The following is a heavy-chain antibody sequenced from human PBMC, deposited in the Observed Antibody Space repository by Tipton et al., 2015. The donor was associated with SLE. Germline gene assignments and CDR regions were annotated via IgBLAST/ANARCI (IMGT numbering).Heavy chain of an antibody. D-gene: IGHD3-22*01. J-gene: IGHJ5*02. CDR2: IYYSGST. V-gene: IGHV4-59*01. CDR1: GGSFSGYY. CDR3: ARGLYDSSGYYWFDP. Sequence: LSLTCAVYGGSFSGYYWSWIRQPPGKGLEWIGYIYYSGSTNYNPSLKSRVTISVDTSKNQFSLKLSSVTAADTAVYYCARGLYDSSGYYWFDPWGQGTLVTVSS.